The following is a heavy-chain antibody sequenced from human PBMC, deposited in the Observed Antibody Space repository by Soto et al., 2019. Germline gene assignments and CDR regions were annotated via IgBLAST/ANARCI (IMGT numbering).Heavy chain of an antibody. J-gene: IGHJ6*03. CDR1: GFTFSSYS. V-gene: IGHV3-48*01. Sequence: EVQLVESGGGLVQPGGSLRLSCAASGFTFSSYSMNWVRQAPGKGLEWVSYISSSSSTIYYADSVKGRFTISRDNAKNSLFLQMNSLRAGDTAVYYCARPPNYDFWSGYPDPYYYYYMDVWGKGTTVTVSS. CDR2: ISSSSSTI. CDR3: ARPPNYDFWSGYPDPYYYYYMDV. D-gene: IGHD3-3*01.